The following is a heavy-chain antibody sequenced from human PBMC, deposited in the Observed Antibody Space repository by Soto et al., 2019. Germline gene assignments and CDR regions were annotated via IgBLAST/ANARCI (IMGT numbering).Heavy chain of an antibody. CDR2: ISGSGGST. V-gene: IGHV3-23*01. CDR3: LRRDSRGGY. J-gene: IGHJ4*02. Sequence: EVQLLESGGGLVQPGGSLRLSCAASGFTFSSYAMSWVRQAPGKGLEWVSAISGSGGSTYYADSVKGRFTISRDNSKNTLYLQMNTVRAEDTAVYYCLRRDSRGGYWGQGTLVTVSS. D-gene: IGHD6-13*01. CDR1: GFTFSSYA.